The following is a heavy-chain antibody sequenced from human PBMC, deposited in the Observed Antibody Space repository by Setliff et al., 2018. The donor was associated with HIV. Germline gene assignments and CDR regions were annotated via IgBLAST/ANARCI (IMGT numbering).Heavy chain of an antibody. CDR2: ITPYNANT. CDR3: ASGRGDGYNYFAFDI. D-gene: IGHD5-12*01. Sequence: ASVKVSCKASGYPFTYRYLHWVRQAPGQALEWMGWITPYNANTNYAQKVQDRVTMTSDRSMSTAYMDLSSLRSEDTAMYYCASGRGDGYNYFAFDIWGQGTVVTVSS. CDR1: GYPFTYRY. J-gene: IGHJ3*02. V-gene: IGHV1-45*02.